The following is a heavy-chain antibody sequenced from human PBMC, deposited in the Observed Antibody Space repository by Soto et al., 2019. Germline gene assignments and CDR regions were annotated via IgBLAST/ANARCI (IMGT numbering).Heavy chain of an antibody. Sequence: QLQLQESGPGLVKPSETLSLTCTVSGGSISTGTYYWGWIRQPPGKGLEWIGNIYLSGSTHYTPSLKSRVTISVDPSKSQFSLKLSSVTATDTALYYCARHEGATDGFFDYWGQGSMVTVSS. J-gene: IGHJ4*02. D-gene: IGHD5-12*01. CDR2: IYLSGST. CDR1: GGSISTGTYY. CDR3: ARHEGATDGFFDY. V-gene: IGHV4-39*01.